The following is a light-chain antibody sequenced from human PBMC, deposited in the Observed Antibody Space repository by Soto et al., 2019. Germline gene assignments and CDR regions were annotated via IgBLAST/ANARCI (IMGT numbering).Light chain of an antibody. CDR1: SSNIGSNT. CDR2: SNN. Sequence: QSVLTQPPSASGTPGQRVTISCSGSSSNIGSNTVNWYQQLPGTAPQLLIYSNNQRPSGVPDRFSGSKSGTSASLAISGLQSEDEADYYCAAWDYSLNGVVFGGGTKLTVL. J-gene: IGLJ2*01. V-gene: IGLV1-44*01. CDR3: AAWDYSLNGVV.